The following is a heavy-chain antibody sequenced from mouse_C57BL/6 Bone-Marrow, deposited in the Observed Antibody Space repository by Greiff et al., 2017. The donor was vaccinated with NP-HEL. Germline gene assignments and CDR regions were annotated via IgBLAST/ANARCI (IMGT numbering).Heavy chain of an antibody. V-gene: IGHV7-1*01. Sequence: VKLVESGGGLVQSGRSLRLSCATSGFTFSDFYMEWVRQAPGKGLEWIAASRNKANDYTTEYSASVKGRFIVSRDPSQRILSLQMNALRAEDTAIYYCARDAPYYYGRGGAMDYWGQGTSVTVSS. J-gene: IGHJ4*01. CDR2: SRNKANDYTT. CDR3: ARDAPYYYGRGGAMDY. CDR1: GFTFSDFY. D-gene: IGHD1-1*01.